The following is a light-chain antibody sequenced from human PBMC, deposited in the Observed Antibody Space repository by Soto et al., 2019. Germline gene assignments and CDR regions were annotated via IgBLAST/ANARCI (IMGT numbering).Light chain of an antibody. CDR3: QQRSNWPGIT. J-gene: IGKJ5*01. CDR1: QSISSY. CDR2: DAS. V-gene: IGKV3-11*01. Sequence: EIVWTQSPATLSLSPGERATLSCRASQSISSYLAWYQQKPGQAPRLLIYDASNRATGIPARFSGSGSGTDFTLTISSLEPEDFAVYYCQQRSNWPGITFGQGTRLEIK.